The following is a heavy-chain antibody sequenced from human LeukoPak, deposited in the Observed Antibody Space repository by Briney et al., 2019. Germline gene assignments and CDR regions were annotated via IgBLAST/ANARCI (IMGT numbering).Heavy chain of an antibody. Sequence: GESLKISCKGSGYRFTKYWIGWVRQMPGKGLEWMGIIWPSDSDTRYSPSFQGQVTISADKSISTAYLQWSSLKASDTAIYFCARRISGYYIDYWGQGTLVSVSS. V-gene: IGHV5-51*01. CDR2: IWPSDSDT. CDR3: ARRISGYYIDY. D-gene: IGHD1-26*01. J-gene: IGHJ4*02. CDR1: GYRFTKYW.